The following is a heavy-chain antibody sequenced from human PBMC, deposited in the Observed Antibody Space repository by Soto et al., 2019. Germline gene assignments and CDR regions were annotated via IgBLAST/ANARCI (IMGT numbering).Heavy chain of an antibody. CDR2: TRHDGSNT. CDR3: ARDGVGATTFFGYFDD. D-gene: IGHD1-26*01. Sequence: HPGGSLRLSCAASGFTFSGYGMHWVRQAPGKGLEWVAITRHDGSNTYYADSVRGRFTISRGNSKKTLYLQMDSLRAEDTAVYYCARDGVGATTFFGYFDDWGQGTLVTVSS. CDR1: GFTFSGYG. V-gene: IGHV3-30*02. J-gene: IGHJ4*02.